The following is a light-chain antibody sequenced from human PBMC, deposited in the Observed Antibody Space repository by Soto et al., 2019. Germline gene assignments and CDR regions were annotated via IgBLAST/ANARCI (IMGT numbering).Light chain of an antibody. Sequence: EIVMTQSPATLSVSPGERAALSCRASQSVSSNLAWYQQKPGQAPRLLIYGASTRATGIPARFSGSGSGTKFTLTINSLQSEDFAVYYCQQYNNWPPVTFGGGTKVEIK. J-gene: IGKJ4*01. V-gene: IGKV3-15*01. CDR3: QQYNNWPPVT. CDR2: GAS. CDR1: QSVSSN.